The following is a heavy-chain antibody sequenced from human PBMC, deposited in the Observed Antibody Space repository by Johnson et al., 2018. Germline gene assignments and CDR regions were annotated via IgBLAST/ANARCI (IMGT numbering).Heavy chain of an antibody. Sequence: VQLLESGAEVKKPGSSVKVSCKASAGIFRTYAVSWVRHAPGQGLEWMGGIIPIFGTVNYAQNFQGRVTITADKSTSTAYMELSSLRSEDPAVCYCARSYWSGRSCYRKYGMDVWGQGTTVTVSS. CDR2: IIPIFGTV. D-gene: IGHD2-15*01. V-gene: IGHV1-69*06. J-gene: IGHJ6*02. CDR3: ARSYWSGRSCYRKYGMDV. CDR1: AGIFRTYA.